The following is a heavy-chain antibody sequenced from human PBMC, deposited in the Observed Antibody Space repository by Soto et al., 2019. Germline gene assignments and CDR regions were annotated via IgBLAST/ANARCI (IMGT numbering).Heavy chain of an antibody. J-gene: IGHJ3*02. V-gene: IGHV4-30-2*01. CDR2: IYHSGNT. CDR3: ARDRVGGYYDSSGYYSNDAFDI. Sequence: SETLSLTCAVSGGSISSGGYSWSWIRQPPGKGLEWIGYIYHSGNTYYNPSLKSRVTISVDRSKSQFSLKLSSVTAADTAVYYCARDRVGGYYDSSGYYSNDAFDIWGQGTMVTVSS. CDR1: GGSISSGGYS. D-gene: IGHD3-22*01.